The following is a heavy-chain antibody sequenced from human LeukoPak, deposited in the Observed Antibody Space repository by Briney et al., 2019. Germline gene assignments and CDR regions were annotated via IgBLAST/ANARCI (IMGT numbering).Heavy chain of an antibody. Sequence: GGSLRLSCAASGFQFSNYWMTWVRQAPGKGLEWVANIKRDGSAKSYVDSVKGRFTISRDNAKNSLYLQMNSLTAEDTAVYYCARDSSPQYYDFWSGRYNWFDPWGQGTLVTVSS. V-gene: IGHV3-7*01. D-gene: IGHD3-3*01. CDR2: IKRDGSAK. CDR3: ARDSSPQYYDFWSGRYNWFDP. CDR1: GFQFSNYW. J-gene: IGHJ5*02.